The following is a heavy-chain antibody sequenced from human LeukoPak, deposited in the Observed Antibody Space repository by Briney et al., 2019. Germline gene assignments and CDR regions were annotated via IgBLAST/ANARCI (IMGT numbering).Heavy chain of an antibody. D-gene: IGHD1-7*01. V-gene: IGHV3-7*01. CDR1: GFTISSDW. J-gene: IGHJ4*02. Sequence: PGGSLRLSCAASGFTISSDWMSWVRQAPGKGLEWVANIKQDGSEKYYVDSVKGGFTISRDNAKNSLYLQMNSLRAEDTAVYYCARDLDWNYVGFDSWGQGTLVTVSS. CDR2: IKQDGSEK. CDR3: ARDLDWNYVGFDS.